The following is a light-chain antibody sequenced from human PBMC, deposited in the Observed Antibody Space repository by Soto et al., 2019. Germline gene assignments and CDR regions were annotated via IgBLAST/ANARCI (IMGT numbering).Light chain of an antibody. V-gene: IGLV2-23*02. CDR1: SSDVGKYDL. Sequence: QSALTQPASVSGSPGQSITISCAGTSSDVGKYDLVSWYQQHPGKAPKLIIYEVTKRPSGVSNRFSGSKSGNAASLTISGLQTDDEADYYCCSYGLIRPYVFGPGTKLTVL. CDR3: CSYGLIRPYV. J-gene: IGLJ1*01. CDR2: EVT.